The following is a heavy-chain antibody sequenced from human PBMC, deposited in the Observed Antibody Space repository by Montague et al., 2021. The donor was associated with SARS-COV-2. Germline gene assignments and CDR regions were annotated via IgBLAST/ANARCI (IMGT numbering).Heavy chain of an antibody. D-gene: IGHD3-9*01. CDR1: GFSLSTPNVG. CDR2: IYSNDVK. J-gene: IGHJ4*02. Sequence: PALVKPTQTLTLTCTFSGFSLSTPNVGVGWIRQPPGKALEWLALIYSNDVKRYSPSLQSRLTITKDTSKNQVVLSLTNVDPVDTATYYCAHLIRYYDIFTGIPFDYWGQGTQVTVSS. V-gene: IGHV2-5*01. CDR3: AHLIRYYDIFTGIPFDY.